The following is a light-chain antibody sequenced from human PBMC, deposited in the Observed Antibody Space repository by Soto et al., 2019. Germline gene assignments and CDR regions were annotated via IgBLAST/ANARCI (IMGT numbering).Light chain of an antibody. CDR1: QTVGSN. V-gene: IGKV3-15*01. J-gene: IGKJ2*01. CDR3: QQYKSDST. CDR2: GAS. Sequence: EVVLTQSPATLSVSPGERATLSCRASQTVGSNLAWYQHKPGQAPRLLISGASTRATGVPARFGGSGSGTEFALTITGLQSEDFATYYCQQYKSDSTFGQGTKLGVK.